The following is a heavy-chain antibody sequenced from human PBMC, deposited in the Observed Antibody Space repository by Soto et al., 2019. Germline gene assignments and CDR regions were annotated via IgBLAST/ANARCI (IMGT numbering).Heavy chain of an antibody. J-gene: IGHJ4*02. CDR2: IYYSGST. Sequence: SETLSLTCTVSGGSISSGGYYWSWIRQHPGKGLEWIGYIYYSGSTYYNPSLKSRVTISVDTSKNQFSLKLSSVTAADTAVYYCARERHHYYDSSGYYYVDYWGQGTLVTVSS. D-gene: IGHD3-22*01. CDR3: ARERHHYYDSSGYYYVDY. V-gene: IGHV4-31*03. CDR1: GGSISSGGYY.